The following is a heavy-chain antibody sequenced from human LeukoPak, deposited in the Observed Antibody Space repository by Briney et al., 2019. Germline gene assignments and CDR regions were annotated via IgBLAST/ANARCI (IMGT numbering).Heavy chain of an antibody. CDR3: ARGRGTIFSSPVDY. D-gene: IGHD3-9*01. J-gene: IGHJ4*02. Sequence: SETLSLTCAVYGGSFSGYYWSWIRQPPGKGLEWIGEINHSGSTNYNPSLKSRVTISVDTSKNQFSLKLSSVTAADTAVYYCARGRGTIFSSPVDYWGQGTLVTVSS. CDR2: INHSGST. V-gene: IGHV4-34*01. CDR1: GGSFSGYY.